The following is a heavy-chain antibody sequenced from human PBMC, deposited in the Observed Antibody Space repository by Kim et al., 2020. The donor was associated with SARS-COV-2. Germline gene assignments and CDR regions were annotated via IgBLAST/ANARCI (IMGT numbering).Heavy chain of an antibody. Sequence: QKFQARVTTTADKSTSTAYMELSSLRSEDTAVYYCARVVCSGGSCYWIDYWGQGTLVTVSS. V-gene: IGHV1-69*04. J-gene: IGHJ4*02. D-gene: IGHD2-15*01. CDR3: ARVVCSGGSCYWIDY.